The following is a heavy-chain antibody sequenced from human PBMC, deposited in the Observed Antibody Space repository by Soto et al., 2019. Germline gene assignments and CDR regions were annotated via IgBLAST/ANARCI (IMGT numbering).Heavy chain of an antibody. CDR2: INQDGSQT. V-gene: IGHV3-7*01. CDR1: GFTFSGYA. J-gene: IGHJ4*02. D-gene: IGHD3-3*01. Sequence: GGSLRLSCAASGFTFSGYAMSWVRQAPGKGLEWVANINQDGSQTYYVDSVEGRFTVSRDNAENSLYLQMDSLRVEDTAVYYCSWSLNYWGLGTLVTVSS. CDR3: SWSLNY.